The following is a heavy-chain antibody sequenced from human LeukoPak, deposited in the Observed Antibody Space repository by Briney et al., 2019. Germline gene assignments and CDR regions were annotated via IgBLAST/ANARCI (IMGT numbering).Heavy chain of an antibody. V-gene: IGHV1-18*01. CDR2: NSAYNANT. J-gene: IGHJ4*02. CDR3: ARTPNGYYDSTGYFAYYFDY. CDR1: GYTFTSYG. Sequence: ASVKVSCKASGYTFTSYGISWLRQAPGQGLEWVGWNSAYNANTNYAQKLQGRVTMTTDTSTNTAYMEVRSLRSDDTAVYYCARTPNGYYDSTGYFAYYFDYWGQGTLVTVSS. D-gene: IGHD3-22*01.